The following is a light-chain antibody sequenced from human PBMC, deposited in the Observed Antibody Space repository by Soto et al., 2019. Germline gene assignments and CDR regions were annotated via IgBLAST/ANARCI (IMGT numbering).Light chain of an antibody. CDR3: CSYAGSYSYV. Sequence: QSALTQPRSVSGSPGQSVTISCTGTSSDVGGYNYVSWYQQHPGKAPKLMIYDVSKRPSGVSDRFSGSKSGNTASLTISGLQAEDEADYYCCSYAGSYSYVFGTGTKVT. V-gene: IGLV2-11*01. J-gene: IGLJ1*01. CDR1: SSDVGGYNY. CDR2: DVS.